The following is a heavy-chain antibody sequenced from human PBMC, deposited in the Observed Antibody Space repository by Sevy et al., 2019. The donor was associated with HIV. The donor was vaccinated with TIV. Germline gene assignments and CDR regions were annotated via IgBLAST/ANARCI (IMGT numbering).Heavy chain of an antibody. CDR2: INWSGAST. CDR3: ARDRTPVTTYFDY. Sequence: GGSLRLSCAVSGFTFDDYDMSWVRQAPGKGLEWVSGINWSGASTDYADSVKGRFTISRDNAKNSLYLQMNSLRAEDTAFYYCARDRTPVTTYFDYWGQGTLVTVSS. J-gene: IGHJ4*02. CDR1: GFTFDDYD. D-gene: IGHD4-17*01. V-gene: IGHV3-20*04.